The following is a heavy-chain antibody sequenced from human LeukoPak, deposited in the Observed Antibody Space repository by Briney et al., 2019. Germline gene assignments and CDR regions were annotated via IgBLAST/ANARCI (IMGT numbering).Heavy chain of an antibody. CDR3: ARSVDIVATMLDY. Sequence: GGSLRLSCAASGFTVSSNYMSWVRQAPGKGLEWVSVIYSGGSTYYADSVKGRFTISRDNSKNTLYLQMNSLRAEDTAVYYCARSVDIVATMLDYWGQGTLVTVSS. CDR2: IYSGGST. CDR1: GFTVSSNY. V-gene: IGHV3-53*01. J-gene: IGHJ4*02. D-gene: IGHD5-12*01.